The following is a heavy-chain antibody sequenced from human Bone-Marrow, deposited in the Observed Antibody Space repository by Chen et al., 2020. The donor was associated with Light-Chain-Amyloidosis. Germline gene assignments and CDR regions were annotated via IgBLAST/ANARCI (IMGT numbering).Heavy chain of an antibody. V-gene: IGHV4-4*02. J-gene: IGHJ4*02. D-gene: IGHD6-19*01. Sequence: GPGLVKTSGTLSLTCAVSGDSLSSSHWWSWVRQPPGKGLEWIGEIYHSGSTNYNPSLKSRVTISVDKSKNQFSLNLSSVTAADTAVYYCARAWGSSSGSLEYWGQGTLVTVSS. CDR2: IYHSGST. CDR3: ARAWGSSSGSLEY. CDR1: GDSLSSSHW.